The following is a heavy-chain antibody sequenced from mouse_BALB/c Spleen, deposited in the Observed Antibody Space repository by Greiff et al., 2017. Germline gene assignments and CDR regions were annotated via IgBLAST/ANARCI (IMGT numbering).Heavy chain of an antibody. D-gene: IGHD2-3*01. J-gene: IGHJ2*01. CDR3: TRGDDGYYDY. CDR1: GYTFTSYY. Sequence: QVHVKQPGAELVKPGASVKLSCKASGYTFTSYYMYWVKQRPGQGLEWIGGINPSNGGTNFNEKFKSKATLTVDKSSSTAYMQLSSLTSEDSAVYYCTRGDDGYYDYWGQGTTLTVSS. V-gene: IGHV1S81*02. CDR2: INPSNGGT.